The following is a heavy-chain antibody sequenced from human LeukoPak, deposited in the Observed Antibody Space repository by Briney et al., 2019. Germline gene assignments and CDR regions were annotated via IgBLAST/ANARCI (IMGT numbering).Heavy chain of an antibody. D-gene: IGHD2-15*01. CDR1: GFTFSRYS. CDR3: ARDPKLGYCSGGSCYYYYYYGMDV. J-gene: IGHJ6*02. Sequence: GGSLRLSCAASGFTFSRYSMNWVRQAPGKGLEWVSSISSSSTYTYYADSVKGRFTISRDNAKNSLYLQLNSLRAEDTAVYYCARDPKLGYCSGGSCYYYYYYGMDVWGQGTTVTVSS. CDR2: ISSSSTYT. V-gene: IGHV3-21*01.